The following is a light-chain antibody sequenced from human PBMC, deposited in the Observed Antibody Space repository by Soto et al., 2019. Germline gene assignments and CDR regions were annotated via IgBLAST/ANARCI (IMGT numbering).Light chain of an antibody. V-gene: IGLV1-44*01. CDR2: SNN. Sequence: QSVLTQPPSASGTPGQSVTISCSGSSSNIGINTVNWYQHLPGAAPKPLILSNNQRASGVPARFSGSKSGTSASLAISGLQSADEADYYCAAWDDRLSGPVFGGGTKVTVL. CDR3: AAWDDRLSGPV. CDR1: SSNIGINT. J-gene: IGLJ3*02.